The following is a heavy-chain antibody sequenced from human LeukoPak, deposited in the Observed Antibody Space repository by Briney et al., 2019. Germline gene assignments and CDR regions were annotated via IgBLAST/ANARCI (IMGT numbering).Heavy chain of an antibody. CDR1: GGSISSYY. CDR2: IYYSGST. D-gene: IGHD1-26*01. CDR3: GRARVGAPDY. Sequence: SETLSLTCTVAGGSISSYYWSWIRQPPGKGLEWIGYIYYSGSTNYNPSLKSRVTISVDTSKNQFSLKLSSVTAADTAVYYCGRARVGAPDYWRQGTLVTVSS. V-gene: IGHV4-59*12. J-gene: IGHJ4*02.